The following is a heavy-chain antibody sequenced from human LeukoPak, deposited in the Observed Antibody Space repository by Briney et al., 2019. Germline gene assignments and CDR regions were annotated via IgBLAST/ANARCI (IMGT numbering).Heavy chain of an antibody. CDR2: IYYSGST. CDR1: GGSISSYY. D-gene: IGHD2-2*01. CDR3: ARPGRYCSSTSCYSLFDY. V-gene: IGHV4-59*01. J-gene: IGHJ4*02. Sequence: SETLSLTCTVSGGSISSYYWSWIRQPPGKGLEWIGYIYYSGSTNYNPSLKSRVTISVDTSKNQFSLKLNSVTAADTAVYYCARPGRYCSSTSCYSLFDYWGQGTLVTVSS.